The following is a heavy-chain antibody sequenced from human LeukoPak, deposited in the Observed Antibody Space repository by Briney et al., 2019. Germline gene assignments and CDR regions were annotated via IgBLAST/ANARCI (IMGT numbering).Heavy chain of an antibody. Sequence: SETLSLTCTVSGGSISNCYWSWIRQPPGKGLEWIGYIYYSGSTNYNPSLKSRVTISVDTSKNQFSLKLSSVTAADTAVYYCARTTYYYDSSGVYYFDYWGQGTLVTVSS. D-gene: IGHD3-22*01. J-gene: IGHJ4*02. CDR3: ARTTYYYDSSGVYYFDY. V-gene: IGHV4-59*08. CDR1: GGSISNCY. CDR2: IYYSGST.